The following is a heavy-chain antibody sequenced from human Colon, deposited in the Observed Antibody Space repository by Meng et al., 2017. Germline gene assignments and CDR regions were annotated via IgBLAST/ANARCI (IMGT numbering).Heavy chain of an antibody. D-gene: IGHD3-16*01. CDR3: ARGMSNGITFGGVILN. Sequence: VQLHESVPGLVRPPEILSLTCTVSGGSVRSGSYYWSWIRQPPGKGLEWIGYIYYSGNTKSHHSLKSRVNISVDKSKNQFSLKLSSVNAADKDVYYCARGMSNGITFGGVILNWGQGTLVTVSS. CDR1: GGSVRSGSYY. CDR2: IYYSGNT. J-gene: IGHJ4*02. V-gene: IGHV4-61*01.